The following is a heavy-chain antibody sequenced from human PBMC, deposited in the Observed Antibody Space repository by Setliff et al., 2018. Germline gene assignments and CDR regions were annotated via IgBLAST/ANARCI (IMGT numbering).Heavy chain of an antibody. Sequence: SETLSLTCAVYGGSFSGYYWGWIRQPPGKGLEWIGSIYHSGSTYHNPSLKSRVTISVDTSKNQFSLKLNSVTATDTAVYYCARDLGHGGDSDYWGQGILVTVSS. CDR3: ARDLGHGGDSDY. J-gene: IGHJ4*02. CDR1: GGSFSGYY. V-gene: IGHV4-38-2*02. D-gene: IGHD2-21*02. CDR2: IYHSGST.